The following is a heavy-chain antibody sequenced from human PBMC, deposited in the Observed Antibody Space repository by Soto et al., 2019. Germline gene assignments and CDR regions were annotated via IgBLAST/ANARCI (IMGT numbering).Heavy chain of an antibody. CDR1: GFTFISYS. CDR2: ISSSSSYI. Sequence: PGGSLRLSCAASGFTFISYSMNWVRQAPWKGLEWVSSISSSSSYIYYADSVKGRFTISRDNAKNSLYLQMNSLRAEDTAVYYCARKMGYDFWSGYLTTRYSPDLDYWGQGTLVTVSS. V-gene: IGHV3-21*01. J-gene: IGHJ4*02. D-gene: IGHD3-3*01. CDR3: ARKMGYDFWSGYLTTRYSPDLDY.